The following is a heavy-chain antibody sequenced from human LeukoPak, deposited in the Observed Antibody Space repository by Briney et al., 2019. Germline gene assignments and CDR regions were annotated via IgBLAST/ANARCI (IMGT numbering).Heavy chain of an antibody. J-gene: IGHJ5*02. Sequence: GASVKVSCKASGYTFTSYDINWVRQATGQGLEWMGWMNPNSGNTGYAQKFQGRVTMTRNTSISTAYMELSSLRSEDTAVYYCARTYCSSTSCYAGGWFDPWGQGTLVTVSS. D-gene: IGHD2-2*01. V-gene: IGHV1-8*01. CDR2: MNPNSGNT. CDR1: GYTFTSYD. CDR3: ARTYCSSTSCYAGGWFDP.